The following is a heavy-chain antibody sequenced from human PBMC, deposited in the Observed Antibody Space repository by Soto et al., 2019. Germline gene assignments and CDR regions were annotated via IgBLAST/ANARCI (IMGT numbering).Heavy chain of an antibody. J-gene: IGHJ4*02. CDR1: GYTLTSYD. CDR2: MNPNSGNT. CDR3: AREVAGRSYHPIDF. Sequence: QVQLVQSGAEVKKAGASVKVSCKASGYTLTSYDINWVRQATGQGLEWMGWMNPNSGNTGYAQKFQGRVTMTRDTSINTAYMELSSLRSEDTAVYYCAREVAGRSYHPIDFWGQGTRVTVSS. V-gene: IGHV1-8*01. D-gene: IGHD2-15*01.